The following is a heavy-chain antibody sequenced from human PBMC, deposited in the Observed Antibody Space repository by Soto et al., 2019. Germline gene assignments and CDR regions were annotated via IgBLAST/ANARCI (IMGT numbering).Heavy chain of an antibody. CDR2: ISSSSSTI. CDR1: GFTFSSYS. CDR3: AREGYSSGWFSFDY. D-gene: IGHD6-19*01. V-gene: IGHV3-48*02. J-gene: IGHJ4*02. Sequence: EVQLVESGGGLVQPGGSLRLSCAASGFTFSSYSMNWVRQAPGKGLEWVSYISSSSSTIYYADSVKGRFTISRDNAKNSLYLQMNRLRDEDTAVYYCAREGYSSGWFSFDYWGQGTLVTVSS.